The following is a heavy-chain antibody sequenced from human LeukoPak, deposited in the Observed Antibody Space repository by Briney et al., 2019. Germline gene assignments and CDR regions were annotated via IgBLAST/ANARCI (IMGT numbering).Heavy chain of an antibody. J-gene: IGHJ4*02. Sequence: GGSLRLSCEAPGFIFSNFWMHWVRQAPGKGLVWVSRIKTDGSESSYADSAKGRFTISRDNAKNTLYLQMGSLRDDDTAVYFCARDVGPYGGSPGGDWGLGTLVTVS. CDR2: IKTDGSES. CDR1: GFIFSNFW. V-gene: IGHV3-74*01. CDR3: ARDVGPYGGSPGGD. D-gene: IGHD2-21*01.